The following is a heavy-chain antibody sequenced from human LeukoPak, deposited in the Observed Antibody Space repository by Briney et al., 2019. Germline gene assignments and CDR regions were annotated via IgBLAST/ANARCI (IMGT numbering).Heavy chain of an antibody. J-gene: IGHJ5*02. D-gene: IGHD3-10*01. CDR3: ARVIYGSGSYSGYEWFDP. CDR2: IYHSGST. CDR1: GGSISSGGYS. Sequence: SETLSLTCGVSGGSISSGGYSWIWIRQPPGKGLEWIGYIYHSGSTYYNPSLKSRVTTSVDRSKNQFSLRLSSVTAADTALYYCARVIYGSGSYSGYEWFDPWGQGTLVTVSS. V-gene: IGHV4-30-2*01.